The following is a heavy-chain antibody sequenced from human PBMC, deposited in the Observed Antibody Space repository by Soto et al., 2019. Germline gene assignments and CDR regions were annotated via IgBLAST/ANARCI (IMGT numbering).Heavy chain of an antibody. CDR2: IYYSGST. V-gene: IGHV4-59*01. Sequence: SETLSLTCTVSGGSISSYYWSWIRQPPGKGLEWIGYIYYSGSTNYNPSLKSRVTISVDTSKNQFSLKLSSVTAADTAVYYCAREAVFGVDIGQYGMDVWGQGTTVTVSS. D-gene: IGHD3-3*01. J-gene: IGHJ6*02. CDR1: GGSISSYY. CDR3: AREAVFGVDIGQYGMDV.